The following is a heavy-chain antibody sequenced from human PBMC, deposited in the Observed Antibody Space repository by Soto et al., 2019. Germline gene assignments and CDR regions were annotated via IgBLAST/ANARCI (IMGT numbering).Heavy chain of an antibody. Sequence: GASVKASCKASGYTFTSDGISWVRQAPGQGLEWMGWISAYNGNTNYAQKLQGRVTMTTDTSTSTAYMELRSLRSDDTAVYYCARVVAVAGLDYWGQGTLVTVSS. V-gene: IGHV1-18*01. CDR2: ISAYNGNT. J-gene: IGHJ4*02. CDR1: GYTFTSDG. D-gene: IGHD6-19*01. CDR3: ARVVAVAGLDY.